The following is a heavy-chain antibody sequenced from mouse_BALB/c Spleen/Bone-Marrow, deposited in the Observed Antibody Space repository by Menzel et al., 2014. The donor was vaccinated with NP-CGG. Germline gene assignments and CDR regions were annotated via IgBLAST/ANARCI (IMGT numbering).Heavy chain of an antibody. CDR1: GYTFTSYV. CDR2: INPYNDGT. Sequence: VQLQQSGPELVKPGASVKMSCKASGYTFTSYVMHWVKQKPGQGLEWIGYINPYNDGTKYNEKFKGKATLTSDKSSSTAYMELSSLTSEDSAVYYCSRGGYGNVYYAMDYWGQGTSVTVSS. CDR3: SRGGYGNVYYAMDY. D-gene: IGHD2-10*02. J-gene: IGHJ4*01. V-gene: IGHV1-14*01.